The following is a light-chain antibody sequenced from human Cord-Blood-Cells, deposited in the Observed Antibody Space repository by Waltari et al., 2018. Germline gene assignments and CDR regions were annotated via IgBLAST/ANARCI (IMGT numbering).Light chain of an antibody. CDR1: QSISSY. CDR3: QQSYSTPPYT. CDR2: AAS. J-gene: IGKJ2*01. V-gene: IGKV1-39*01. Sequence: DIQMTQSPSSLSASVGDRVTITCRASQSISSYLNWYQQKPGKAPKLLIYAASRLQSGVPSRVSGSGSGTDVTLTISSLQPEDFATYYCQQSYSTPPYTFGQGTKLEIK.